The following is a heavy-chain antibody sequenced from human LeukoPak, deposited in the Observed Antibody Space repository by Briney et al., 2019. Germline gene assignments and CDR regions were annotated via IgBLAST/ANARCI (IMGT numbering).Heavy chain of an antibody. CDR2: IKQDGSEK. CDR3: TRSYKLRLRYYDS. D-gene: IGHD3-9*01. CDR1: GFTFGNYW. V-gene: IGHV3-7*01. Sequence: GGSLRLSCATSGFTFGNYWMNWVRQAPGKGLEWVANIKQDGSEKYYVDSVKGRFTISRDNAKNSLYLQMNSLSAEDTAVYYCTRSYKLRLRYYDSWGQGTLVTVSS. J-gene: IGHJ4*02.